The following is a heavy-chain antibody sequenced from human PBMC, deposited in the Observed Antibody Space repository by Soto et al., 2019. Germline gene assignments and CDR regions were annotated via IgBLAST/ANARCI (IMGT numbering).Heavy chain of an antibody. Sequence: GASVKVSCKASGYTFSRYCIAWVLQAPGQGLEWMGWISGYNGNRNYVEKFQGRLTMTTDTSTSTAYMELRSLRSDDTAVYYCAKIAIFGIDLGGKGLDPWGQGTLVTVSS. CDR2: ISGYNGNR. J-gene: IGHJ5*02. V-gene: IGHV1-18*01. CDR3: AKIAIFGIDLGGKGLDP. CDR1: GYTFSRYC. D-gene: IGHD3-3*01.